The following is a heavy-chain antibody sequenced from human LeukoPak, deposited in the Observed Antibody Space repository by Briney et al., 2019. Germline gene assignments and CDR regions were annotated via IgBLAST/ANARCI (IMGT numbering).Heavy chain of an antibody. CDR1: GITFTGYY. D-gene: IGHD2-2*01. CDR2: IDPNSGGT. J-gene: IGHJ3*02. Sequence: ASVKVSCKASGITFTGYYMHWIRQAPGQGLQWMGWIDPNSGGTNYAQKFQDRVTMTRDTSISTAYVELSRLTSDDTAVYYCASGGYCSSTSCYYAFDIWGQGTVVTVSS. V-gene: IGHV1-2*02. CDR3: ASGGYCSSTSCYYAFDI.